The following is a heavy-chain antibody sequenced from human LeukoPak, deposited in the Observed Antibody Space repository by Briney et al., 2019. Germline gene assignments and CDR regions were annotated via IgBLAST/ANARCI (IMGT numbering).Heavy chain of an antibody. J-gene: IGHJ4*02. D-gene: IGHD2-2*01. CDR2: IISSSSHT. V-gene: IGHV3-21*01. CDR1: GFTFGSSG. Sequence: GRSLRPSCAASGFTFGSSGMGSARQARGEWREWVSSIISSSSHTYHADSVKGRFTISRDNAKNSLYLQMNSLRAEDTAVYYCARVAQYCSSTSCYWGHYFDYWGQGTLVTVSS. CDR3: ARVAQYCSSTSCYWGHYFDY.